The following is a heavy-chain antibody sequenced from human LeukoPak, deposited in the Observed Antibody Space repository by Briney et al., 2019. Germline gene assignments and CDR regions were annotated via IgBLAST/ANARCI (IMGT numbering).Heavy chain of an antibody. CDR2: INPNSGDT. CDR1: GYTFTDYY. J-gene: IGHJ4*02. Sequence: GASVKVSCKASGYTFTDYYMHWVRQAPGQGLEWMGWINPNSGDTNYAQEFQGRVTMTRDTSISTAYMELSRLRSDDTAVYYCARQLWFGELDYWGQGTLVTVSS. CDR3: ARQLWFGELDY. V-gene: IGHV1-2*02. D-gene: IGHD3-10*01.